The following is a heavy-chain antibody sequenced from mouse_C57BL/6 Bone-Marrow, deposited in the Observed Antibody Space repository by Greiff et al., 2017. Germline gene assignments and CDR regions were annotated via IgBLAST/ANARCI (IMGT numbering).Heavy chain of an antibody. CDR3: ARGLYGAMDY. Sequence: QVQLQQPGAELVRPGTSVKLSCKASGYTFTSYWMHWVKQRPGQGLEWIGVIDPSDSYTNYNQKFKGKATLTVDTSSSTAYMQLSSLTSEDSAVYYCARGLYGAMDYWGQGTSVTVSS. CDR1: GYTFTSYW. J-gene: IGHJ4*01. D-gene: IGHD1-1*02. CDR2: IDPSDSYT. V-gene: IGHV1-59*01.